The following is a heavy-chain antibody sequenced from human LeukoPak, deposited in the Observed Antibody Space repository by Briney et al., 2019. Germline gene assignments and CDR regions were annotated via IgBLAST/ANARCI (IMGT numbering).Heavy chain of an antibody. D-gene: IGHD4-17*01. V-gene: IGHV3-11*06. CDR2: ISSSSSYT. CDR3: ARATTVTRWVYFDY. J-gene: IGHJ4*02. CDR1: GFTFSDYY. Sequence: GGSLRLSCAASGFTFSDYYMSWIRQAPGKGLEWVSYISSSSSYTNYADSVKGRFTIARDNDKNSLYLQMNSLRAEDTAVYYCARATTVTRWVYFDYWGQGTLVTVSS.